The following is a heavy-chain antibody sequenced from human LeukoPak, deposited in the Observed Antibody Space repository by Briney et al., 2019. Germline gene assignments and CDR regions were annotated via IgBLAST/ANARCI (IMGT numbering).Heavy chain of an antibody. J-gene: IGHJ3*02. CDR3: ARSHSSGWYFDAFDI. D-gene: IGHD6-19*01. V-gene: IGHV3-7*01. CDR1: GFTFSSYW. CDR2: IKQDGSEK. Sequence: GGSLRLSCAASGFTFSSYWMSWVRQAPGKGLEWVANIKQDGSEKYYVDSVKGRFTISRDNAKNSLYLQMNGLRAEDTAVYYCARSHSSGWYFDAFDIWGQGTMVTVSS.